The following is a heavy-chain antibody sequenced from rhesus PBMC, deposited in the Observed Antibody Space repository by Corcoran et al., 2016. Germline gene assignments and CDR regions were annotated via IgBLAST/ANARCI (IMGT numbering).Heavy chain of an antibody. CDR1: GASISSTY. V-gene: IGHV4-147*01. D-gene: IGHD6-43*01. J-gene: IGHJ5-1*01. CDR3: ARTGGGGSSYVDRFDV. Sequence: QVQLQESGPGLVKPSETLPLTCAVSGASISSTYWSWIRQPPGKVLEWIGYIYGGSGSTSYNPSLKSRVTISKNTCKSQFSLKRSSVTAADTAVYYCARTGGGGSSYVDRFDVWGAGVLVTVSS. CDR2: IYGGSGST.